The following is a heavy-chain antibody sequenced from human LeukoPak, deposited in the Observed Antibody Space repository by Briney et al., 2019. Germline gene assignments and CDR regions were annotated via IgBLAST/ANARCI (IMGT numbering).Heavy chain of an antibody. Sequence: GGSLRLSCAASGFTFSSYWMSWVRQAPGKGLEWVAVISYDGSNKYYADSVKGRFTISRDNSKNTLYLQMNSLRAEDTAVYYCAKYGWFGELFLGDWGQGTLVTVSS. D-gene: IGHD3-10*01. V-gene: IGHV3-30*18. CDR2: ISYDGSNK. CDR1: GFTFSSYW. J-gene: IGHJ4*02. CDR3: AKYGWFGELFLGD.